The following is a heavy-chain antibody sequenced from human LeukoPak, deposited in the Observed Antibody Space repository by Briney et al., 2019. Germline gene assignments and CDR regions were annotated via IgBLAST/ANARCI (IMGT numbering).Heavy chain of an antibody. CDR3: AREAEYCSSTSCPFDY. V-gene: IGHV3-30*04. Sequence: GRSLRLSCAASGFTFSSYAMHWVRQAPDKGLEWVAVISYDGSNKYYADSVKGRFTISRDNSKNTLYLQMNSLRAEDTAVYYCAREAEYCSSTSCPFDYWGQGTLVTVSS. D-gene: IGHD2-2*01. CDR2: ISYDGSNK. J-gene: IGHJ4*02. CDR1: GFTFSSYA.